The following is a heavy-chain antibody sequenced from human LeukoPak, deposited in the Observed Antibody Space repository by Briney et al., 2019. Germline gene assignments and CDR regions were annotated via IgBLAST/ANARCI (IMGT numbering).Heavy chain of an antibody. CDR3: ARDDRSHIVVVPAANYYYGMDV. D-gene: IGHD2-2*01. Sequence: ASVKVSCKASGYTFTSYAMNWVRQAPGQGLEWMGWINTSTGNPTYAQGFTGRFVFSLDTSVSTAYLQISSLKAEDTAVYYCARDDRSHIVVVPAANYYYGMDVWGHGTTVTVSS. J-gene: IGHJ6*02. V-gene: IGHV7-4-1*02. CDR2: INTSTGNP. CDR1: GYTFTSYA.